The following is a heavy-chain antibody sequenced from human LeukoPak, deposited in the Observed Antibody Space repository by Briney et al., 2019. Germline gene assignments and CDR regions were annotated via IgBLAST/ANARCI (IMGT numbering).Heavy chain of an antibody. D-gene: IGHD6-25*01. V-gene: IGHV3-21*01. J-gene: IGHJ6*04. Sequence: GGSLRLSCAASGFTFSSYSMNWVRQAPGKGLEWVSSISSSSSYIYYADSVKGRFTIYRDNAKNSLYLQMNSLRAEDTAVYYCARDLGRGYDFYYYAMDVWGKGTTVTVSS. CDR1: GFTFSSYS. CDR3: ARDLGRGYDFYYYAMDV. CDR2: ISSSSSYI.